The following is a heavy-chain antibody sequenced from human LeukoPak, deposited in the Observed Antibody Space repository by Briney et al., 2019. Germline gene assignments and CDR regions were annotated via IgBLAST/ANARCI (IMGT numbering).Heavy chain of an antibody. V-gene: IGHV3-7*01. CDR2: IKEDGSQK. CDR3: ARDKVSGAWTGSLFDY. J-gene: IGHJ4*02. CDR1: GFTFSTYW. Sequence: GGSLRLSCTTSGFTFSTYWMSWVRQAPGKGLEWVAHIKEDGSQKNYGDSVKGRISISRDSAKNSVYLQMNSLTAEDTAVYYCARDKVSGAWTGSLFDYWGQGSLVTVSS. D-gene: IGHD1-1*01.